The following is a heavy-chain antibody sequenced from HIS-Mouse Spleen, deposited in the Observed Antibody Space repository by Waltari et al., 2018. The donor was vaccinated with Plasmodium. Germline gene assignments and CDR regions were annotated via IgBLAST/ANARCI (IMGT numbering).Heavy chain of an antibody. Sequence: QVQLVESGGGVVQPGRSLRLSCPAFGSTFRSYVMHWVRQAPGKGLEWVAVISYDGSNKYYADSVKGRFTISRDNSKNTLYLQMNSLRAEDTAVYYCAKEVLGYYDFWSRPDYWGQGTLVTVSS. CDR2: ISYDGSNK. D-gene: IGHD3-3*01. V-gene: IGHV3-30*18. J-gene: IGHJ4*02. CDR1: GSTFRSYV. CDR3: AKEVLGYYDFWSRPDY.